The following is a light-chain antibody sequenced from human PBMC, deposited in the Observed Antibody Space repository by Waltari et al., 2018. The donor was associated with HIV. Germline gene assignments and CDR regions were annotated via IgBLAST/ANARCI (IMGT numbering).Light chain of an antibody. CDR3: QQFQTYRT. CDR2: KAS. Sequence: IPLSQSPSTLSASVGDLVTITCRASHNISNHLAWYQQKTGKAPKLLIYKASTLERGVPSRFSGSGTGTEFSLTISSLQVDDLAIYFCQQFQTYRTFGQGTKVEI. CDR1: HNISNH. V-gene: IGKV1-5*03. J-gene: IGKJ1*01.